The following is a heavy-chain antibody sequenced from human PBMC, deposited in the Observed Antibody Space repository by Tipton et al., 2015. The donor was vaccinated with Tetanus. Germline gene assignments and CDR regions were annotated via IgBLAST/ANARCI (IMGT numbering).Heavy chain of an antibody. J-gene: IGHJ4*02. Sequence: SLRLSCAASGFTVSDNHMTWLRQTPGRGLEWVSLIYSGGSTYYADSVKGRFTISRDNSKNTLSLQMISLRAEDTAIYYCARGRERCRGTNCHRATDYWGQGTLVTVSS. CDR3: ARGRERCRGTNCHRATDY. CDR1: GFTVSDNH. V-gene: IGHV3-53*01. CDR2: IYSGGST. D-gene: IGHD2-2*01.